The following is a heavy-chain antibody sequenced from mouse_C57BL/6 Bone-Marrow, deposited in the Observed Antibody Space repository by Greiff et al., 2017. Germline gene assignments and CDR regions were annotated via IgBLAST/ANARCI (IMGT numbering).Heavy chain of an antibody. Sequence: QVQLQQSGAELVRPGTSVKMSCKASGYTFTNYWIGWAKQRPGHGLEWIGDIYPGGGYTNYNEKFKGKATLTADKSSSTAYMQFSSLTSEDSAIYYCARGTYYSNFYYAMDYWGQGTSVTVSS. J-gene: IGHJ4*01. CDR1: GYTFTNYW. CDR2: IYPGGGYT. V-gene: IGHV1-63*01. CDR3: ARGTYYSNFYYAMDY. D-gene: IGHD2-5*01.